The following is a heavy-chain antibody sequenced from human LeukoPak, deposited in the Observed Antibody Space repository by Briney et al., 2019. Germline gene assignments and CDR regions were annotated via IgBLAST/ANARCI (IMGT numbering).Heavy chain of an antibody. CDR3: ARDRVFVDTAMVSPIQYFDY. D-gene: IGHD5-18*01. J-gene: IGHJ4*02. CDR2: ISAYNGNT. Sequence: GASVKVSCKASGYTFNTYAISWVRQAPGQGLEWMGWISAYNGNTNYAQKLQGRVTMTTATSTSTAYMELRSLRSDDTAVYYCARDRVFVDTAMVSPIQYFDYWGQGTLVTVSS. CDR1: GYTFNTYA. V-gene: IGHV1-18*01.